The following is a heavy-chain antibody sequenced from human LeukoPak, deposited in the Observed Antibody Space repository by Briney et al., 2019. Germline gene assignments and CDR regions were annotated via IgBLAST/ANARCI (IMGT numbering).Heavy chain of an antibody. J-gene: IGHJ4*02. CDR1: GFTFNNYV. CDR2: IDYAGGST. Sequence: PGGSLRLSCAASGFTFNNYVMSWVRQAPGRGLEWVSGIDYAGGSTNYADSVQGRFTVSRDNSKNPLYLQMNSLRAEDTAIYYCAATRVCGGVLLRPNCLYFEDWGQGTLVTVSS. D-gene: IGHD3-10*01. V-gene: IGHV3-23*01. CDR3: AATRVCGGVLLRPNCLYFED.